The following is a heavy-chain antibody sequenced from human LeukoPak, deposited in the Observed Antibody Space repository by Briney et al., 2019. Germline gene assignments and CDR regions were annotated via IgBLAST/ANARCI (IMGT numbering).Heavy chain of an antibody. V-gene: IGHV3-23*01. CDR3: AKVSSSSWYEYFDY. CDR1: GFTFSSYA. CDR2: ISGSGGST. Sequence: TGGSLRLSCAASGFTFSSYAMSWVRQAPGKGLEWVSAISGSGGSTYYADSVKSRFTISRDNSKNTLYLQINSLRAEDTAVYYCAKVSSSSWYEYFDYWGQGALVTVSS. J-gene: IGHJ4*02. D-gene: IGHD6-13*01.